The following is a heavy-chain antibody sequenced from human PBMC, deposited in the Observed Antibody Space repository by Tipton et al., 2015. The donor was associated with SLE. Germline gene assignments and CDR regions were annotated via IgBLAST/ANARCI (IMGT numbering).Heavy chain of an antibody. CDR3: ARRSRPKLPRSTIIRGVPQQGEYFDY. V-gene: IGHV4-59*01. J-gene: IGHJ4*02. Sequence: TLSLTCTVSGVSINSYYWSWIRQPPGKGLEWIGSMYHSGSAYYNPSLKSRVTISVDTSKNQFSLKLSSVTAADTAVYYCARRSRPKLPRSTIIRGVPQQGEYFDYWGQGALVTVSS. D-gene: IGHD3-10*01. CDR2: MYHSGSA. CDR1: GVSINSYY.